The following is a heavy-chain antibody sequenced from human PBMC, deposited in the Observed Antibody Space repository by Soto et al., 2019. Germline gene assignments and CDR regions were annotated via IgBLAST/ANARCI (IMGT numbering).Heavy chain of an antibody. V-gene: IGHV3-74*01. Sequence: EVQLVESGGGXVQPGGSXXXXCXXXXXXXXXXXXXXXXQAPGKGLVWVSRIKSDGSSTTYADSVKGRFTISRDNAKNTLSLQMNSLRVEDTAVYYCARTRGYTYGLGDWGQGTLVTVSS. CDR3: ARTRGYTYGLGD. J-gene: IGHJ4*02. CDR2: IKSDGSST. CDR1: XXXXXXXX. D-gene: IGHD5-18*01.